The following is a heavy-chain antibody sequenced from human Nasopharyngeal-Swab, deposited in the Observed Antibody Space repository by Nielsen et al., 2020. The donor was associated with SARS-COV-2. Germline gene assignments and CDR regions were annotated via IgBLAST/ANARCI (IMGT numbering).Heavy chain of an antibody. CDR1: GGTFSSYA. CDR2: IIPIFGTA. D-gene: IGHD3-3*01. J-gene: IGHJ6*02. Sequence: SVKVSCQASGGTFSSYAISWVRQEPGQGLEGMGGIIPIFGTANYAQKFQGRVTITADESTSTAYMELSSLRSEDTAVYYCARDLWRRAARDYYYYGMDVWGQGTTVTVSS. CDR3: ARDLWRRAARDYYYYGMDV. V-gene: IGHV1-69*13.